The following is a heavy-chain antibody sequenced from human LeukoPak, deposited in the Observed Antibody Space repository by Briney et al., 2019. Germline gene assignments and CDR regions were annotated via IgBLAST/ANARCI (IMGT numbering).Heavy chain of an antibody. D-gene: IGHD3-10*01. Sequence: SETLSLTCAVYGGSFSGYYWSWIRQPPGKGLEWIGEINHSGSTNYNPSLKSRVTISVDTSKNQFSLKLSSVTAADTAVYYCARDRGHYGSGSYSYWGQGTLVTVSS. J-gene: IGHJ4*02. CDR3: ARDRGHYGSGSYSY. CDR2: INHSGST. V-gene: IGHV4-34*01. CDR1: GGSFSGYY.